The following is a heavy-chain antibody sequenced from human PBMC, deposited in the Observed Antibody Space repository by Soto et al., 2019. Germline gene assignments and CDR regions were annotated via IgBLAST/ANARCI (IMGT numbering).Heavy chain of an antibody. D-gene: IGHD3-10*01. CDR2: INHSGST. CDR3: ARDGLYGSGSYPYYYYYYLDV. J-gene: IGHJ6*03. Sequence: SETLSLTCAVYGGSFSGFYWSWLRPPPGKGLEWIGEINHSGSTNYNPSLKSRVTISVDTSKNQFSLKLSSVTAADTAVYYCARDGLYGSGSYPYYYYYYLDVWGKGTTVTVSS. CDR1: GGSFSGFY. V-gene: IGHV4-34*01.